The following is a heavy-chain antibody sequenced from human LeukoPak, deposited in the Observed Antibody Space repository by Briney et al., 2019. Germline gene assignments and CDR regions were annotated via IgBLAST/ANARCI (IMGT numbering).Heavy chain of an antibody. CDR1: GFTFDDYA. J-gene: IGHJ6*03. CDR2: ISWNSGSI. V-gene: IGHV3-9*01. Sequence: GRSLRLSCAASGFTFDDYAMHWVRQAPGKGLEWVSGISWNSGSIGYADSVKGRFTISRDNAKNSLYLQMNSLRAEDTALYYCAKDNGQGGVGIKPYYYYMDVWGKGTTVTVSS. CDR3: AKDNGQGGVGIKPYYYYMDV. D-gene: IGHD1-14*01.